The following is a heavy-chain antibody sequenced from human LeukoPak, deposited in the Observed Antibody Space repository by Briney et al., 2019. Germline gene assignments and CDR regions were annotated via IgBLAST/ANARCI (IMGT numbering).Heavy chain of an antibody. CDR2: IWYDGSNK. V-gene: IGHV3-33*06. Sequence: GESLKISCAGSGLTFSSYGMHWVRQAPGKGLEWVAVIWYDGSNKYYADSVKGRFTISRDNSKNTLYLQMNSLRAEDTAVYYCAKGAYYYDSSGYLGLDYWGQGTLVTVSS. CDR1: GLTFSSYG. CDR3: AKGAYYYDSSGYLGLDY. D-gene: IGHD3-22*01. J-gene: IGHJ4*02.